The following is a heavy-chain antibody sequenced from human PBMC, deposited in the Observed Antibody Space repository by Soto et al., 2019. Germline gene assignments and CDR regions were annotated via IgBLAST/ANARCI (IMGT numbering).Heavy chain of an antibody. CDR2: ISYDGSNK. CDR3: AKDFPETAMVTFPYYYYSIDV. Sequence: QVQLVESGGGVVQPGRSLRLSCAASGFTFSSYGMHWVRQAPGKGLEWVAVISYDGSNKYYADSVKGRFTISRDNSKNTLYLQMNSLRAEDTAVYYCAKDFPETAMVTFPYYYYSIDVWGKGTTVTVSS. D-gene: IGHD5-18*01. CDR1: GFTFSSYG. J-gene: IGHJ6*03. V-gene: IGHV3-30*18.